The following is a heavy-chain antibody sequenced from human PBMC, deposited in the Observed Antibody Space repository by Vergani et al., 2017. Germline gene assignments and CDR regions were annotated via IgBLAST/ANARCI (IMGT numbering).Heavy chain of an antibody. D-gene: IGHD2-2*01. J-gene: IGHJ6*03. V-gene: IGHV3-30-3*01. CDR2: ISYDGSNK. CDR1: GFTFSSYA. CDR3: ARDSSYCSSTSCYYYYYYYMDV. Sequence: VQLVESGGGLVQPGGSLRLSCAASGFTFSSYAMHWVRQAPGNGLEWVAVISYDGSNKYYADSVKGRFTISRDNSKNTLYLQMNSLRAEDTAVYYCARDSSYCSSTSCYYYYYYYMDVWGKGTTVTVSS.